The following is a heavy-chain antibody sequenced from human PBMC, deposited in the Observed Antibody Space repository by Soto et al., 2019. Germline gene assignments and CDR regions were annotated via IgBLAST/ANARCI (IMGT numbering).Heavy chain of an antibody. V-gene: IGHV4-39*01. CDR2: MYYSGST. Sequence: QLQMQESGPGLVKPSETLSLTCTVSGGSISSSTYYWGWIRQPPGRGLEWIGTMYYSGSTYYNPSLKSRVTISGDTSKNQFSLKLTSVTAADTAVYYCARSVALPGTRNSDYWGQGTLVIVSS. J-gene: IGHJ4*02. D-gene: IGHD6-19*01. CDR3: ARSVALPGTRNSDY. CDR1: GGSISSSTYY.